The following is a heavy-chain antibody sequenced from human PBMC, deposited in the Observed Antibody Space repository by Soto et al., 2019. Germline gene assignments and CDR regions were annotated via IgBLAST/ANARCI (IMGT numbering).Heavy chain of an antibody. V-gene: IGHV4-30-4*01. CDR1: GGSISSGDDY. CDR2: IYYSGST. Sequence: QVQLQESGPGLVKPSQTLSLTCTVSGGSISSGDDYWSWIRQPPGKGLEWIGYIYYSGSTYYNPSLKSRINISADTSKNQFSMKLSSVTAADTVVYYCARATRYDYVWGSYRNYYGMDVWGQGTTVTVSS. CDR3: ARATRYDYVWGSYRNYYGMDV. D-gene: IGHD3-16*02. J-gene: IGHJ6*02.